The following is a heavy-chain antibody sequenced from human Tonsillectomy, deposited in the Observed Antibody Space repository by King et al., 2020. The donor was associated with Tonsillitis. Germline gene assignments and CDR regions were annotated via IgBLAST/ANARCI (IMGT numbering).Heavy chain of an antibody. V-gene: IGHV4-34*01. CDR1: GGSFSEYF. Sequence: VQLQQWGAGLSKPSETLSLTCAVYGGSFSEYFWGWIRQPPGKRLEWIGEISHSGSTNYNPSLKSRVTISLDTSKNQFSLKLSSVTAADSAVYYCARGKYDFWSGYPDYFDYWGQGTLVTVSS. CDR2: ISHSGST. J-gene: IGHJ4*02. CDR3: ARGKYDFWSGYPDYFDY. D-gene: IGHD3-3*01.